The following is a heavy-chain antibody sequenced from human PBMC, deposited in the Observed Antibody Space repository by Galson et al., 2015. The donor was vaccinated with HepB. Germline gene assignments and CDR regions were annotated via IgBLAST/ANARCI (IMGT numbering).Heavy chain of an antibody. CDR2: ISYDGSNK. J-gene: IGHJ6*02. CDR1: GFTFSSYA. D-gene: IGHD6-13*01. V-gene: IGHV3-30*04. CDR3: ASRLATAAGSRGHGMDV. Sequence: SLRLSCAASGFTFSSYAMHWVRQAPGKGLEWVAVISYDGSNKYYADSVKGRFTISRDNSKNTLYLQMNSLRAKDTAVYYCASRLATAAGSRGHGMDVWGQGTTVTVSS.